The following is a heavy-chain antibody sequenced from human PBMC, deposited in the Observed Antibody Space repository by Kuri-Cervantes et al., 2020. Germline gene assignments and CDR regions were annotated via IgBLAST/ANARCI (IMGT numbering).Heavy chain of an antibody. CDR3: ARRFYSSGWPVFDF. J-gene: IGHJ4*02. D-gene: IGHD6-19*01. V-gene: IGHV4-31*03. CDR2: IYYSGST. CDR1: GGSISGTYY. Sequence: SETLSLTCTVSGGSISGTYYWSWIRQHPGKGLEWIGYIYYSGSTYYNPSLKSRVTISVDTSKNQFSLKLTSVTTADTALYYCARRFYSSGWPVFDFWGQGSLVTDSS.